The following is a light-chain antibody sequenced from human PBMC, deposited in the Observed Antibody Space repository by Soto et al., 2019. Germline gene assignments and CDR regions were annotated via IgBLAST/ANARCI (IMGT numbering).Light chain of an antibody. J-gene: IGKJ4*01. CDR3: QQRSNFLT. CDR2: DAS. V-gene: IGKV3-11*01. Sequence: EIVLTQSPATLSLSPGERATLSCRASQSVSSYLAWYQQKPGQAPRLLIYDASNRATGIPARFSGSGSGTGFTLTISSLEPEDFAVYYCQQRSNFLTFGGGTKVDIK. CDR1: QSVSSY.